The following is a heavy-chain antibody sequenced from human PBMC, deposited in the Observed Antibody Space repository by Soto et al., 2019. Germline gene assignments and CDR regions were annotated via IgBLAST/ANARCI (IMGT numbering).Heavy chain of an antibody. CDR2: TYYRSKWYN. D-gene: IGHD5-18*01. CDR1: GDSVSSNSAA. Sequence: SPTLSLTCVISGDSVSSNSAAWNWIRQSPSRGLEWLGRTYYRSKWYNDYAVSVKSRITINPDTSKNQFSLQLNSVTPEDTAVYYCAREPWIQLWDREGFDYWGQGTLVPVSS. V-gene: IGHV6-1*01. CDR3: AREPWIQLWDREGFDY. J-gene: IGHJ4*02.